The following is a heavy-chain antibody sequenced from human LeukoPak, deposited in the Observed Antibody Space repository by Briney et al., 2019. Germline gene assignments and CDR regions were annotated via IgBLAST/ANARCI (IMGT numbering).Heavy chain of an antibody. CDR2: ISYDGSNK. CDR3: ARDFGIAVLDY. J-gene: IGHJ4*02. CDR1: GFTFSSYA. V-gene: IGHV3-30-3*01. D-gene: IGHD6-19*01. Sequence: GGSLRLSCAASGFTFSSYAMHWVRQAPGKGLEWVAVISYDGSNKYYADSVKGRFTISRDNSKNTLYLQMNSLRAEDTAVYYCARDFGIAVLDYWGQGTLVTVSP.